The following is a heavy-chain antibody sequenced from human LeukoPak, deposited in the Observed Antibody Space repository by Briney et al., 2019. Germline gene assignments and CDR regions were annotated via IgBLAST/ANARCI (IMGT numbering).Heavy chain of an antibody. CDR1: GFTFSSYW. J-gene: IGHJ4*02. D-gene: IGHD3-10*01. Sequence: PGGSLRLSCAASGFTFSSYWMSWVRQAPGKGLEWVANIKQDGSVKYYVDSVKGRFTISRDNAKNSLYLQLNSLRAEDTAVYYCARHRFGSGILTDYWGQGTLVTVSS. CDR3: ARHRFGSGILTDY. V-gene: IGHV3-7*01. CDR2: IKQDGSVK.